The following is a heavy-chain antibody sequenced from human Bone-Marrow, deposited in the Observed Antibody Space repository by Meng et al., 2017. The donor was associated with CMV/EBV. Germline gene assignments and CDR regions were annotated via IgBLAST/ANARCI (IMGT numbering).Heavy chain of an antibody. CDR2: IIPILGIA. Sequence: SVKVSCKASGYTFTSYGISWVRQAPGQGLEWMGGIIPILGIANYAQKFQGRVTITADKSTSTAYMELSSLRSEDTAVYYCARERGIVVVPAAMGAFDIWGQGTMVTVSS. J-gene: IGHJ3*02. CDR3: ARERGIVVVPAAMGAFDI. V-gene: IGHV1-69*10. CDR1: GYTFTSYG. D-gene: IGHD2-2*01.